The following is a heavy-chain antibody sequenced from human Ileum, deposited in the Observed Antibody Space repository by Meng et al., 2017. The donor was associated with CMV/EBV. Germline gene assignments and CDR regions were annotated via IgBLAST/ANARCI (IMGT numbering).Heavy chain of an antibody. CDR2: IYPGDSDT. J-gene: IGHJ4*02. V-gene: IGHV5-51*01. CDR3: ARMSSDSSGYAMDY. D-gene: IGHD3-22*01. CDR1: GYSFTTYW. Sequence: GGSLRLSCKGSGYSFTTYWIGWVRQMPGKGLEWMGIIYPGDSDTRYGPSFQVQVTISADKSITTAYLQWSSLKASDTAMYYCARMSSDSSGYAMDYWGRGTLVTVSS.